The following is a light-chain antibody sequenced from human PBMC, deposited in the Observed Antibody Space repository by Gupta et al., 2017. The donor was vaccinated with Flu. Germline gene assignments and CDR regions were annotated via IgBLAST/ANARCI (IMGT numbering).Light chain of an antibody. J-gene: IGLJ3*02. CDR1: SSDVGGHNF. CDR2: EVT. CDR3: SSYAGNNNLV. V-gene: IGLV2-8*01. Sequence: QSALTQPPSASGSPGQSVTISCTGTSSDVGGHNFVSWYQQHPGEAPKLIIYEVTKRPSGVPDRFSGSKSGNTASLTVSGLQAEDEADYYCSSYAGNNNLVFGGGTKLTVL.